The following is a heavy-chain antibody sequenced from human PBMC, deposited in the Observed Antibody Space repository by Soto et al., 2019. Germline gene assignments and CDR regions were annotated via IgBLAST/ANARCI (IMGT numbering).Heavy chain of an antibody. Sequence: SETLSLTCTVSGGSISSGGYYWSRIRQHPGKGLEWIGYIYYSGSTYYNPSLKSRVTISVDTSKNQFSLKLSSVTAADTAVYYCASGVILGYCSRTSCSRASFDYWGQGTLVTVSS. CDR2: IYYSGST. CDR3: ASGVILGYCSRTSCSRASFDY. CDR1: GGSISSGGYY. J-gene: IGHJ4*02. D-gene: IGHD2-2*01. V-gene: IGHV4-31*03.